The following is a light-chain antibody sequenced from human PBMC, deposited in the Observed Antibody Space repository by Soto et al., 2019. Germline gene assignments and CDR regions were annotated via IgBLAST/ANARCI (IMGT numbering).Light chain of an antibody. V-gene: IGKV1-39*01. CDR1: QSISGY. CDR3: RQSYSVPYT. CDR2: AAS. Sequence: DIQMTQSPSSLSASVGDRVTITCRASQSISGYLSWYYQRPGKAPKLLISAASTLPSGVPPRFSGSGSGTDFTLTISSLQPEDSATYYWRQSYSVPYTFGQGTKLEVK. J-gene: IGKJ2*01.